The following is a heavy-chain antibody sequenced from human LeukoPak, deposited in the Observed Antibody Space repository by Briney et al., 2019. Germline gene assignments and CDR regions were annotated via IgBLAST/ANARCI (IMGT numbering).Heavy chain of an antibody. CDR2: IKQDGSEK. D-gene: IGHD3-16*02. V-gene: IGHV3-7*01. CDR3: ARDRELITYYDYVWGSYRPPPAHPFDY. J-gene: IGHJ4*02. CDR1: GFTFSSYW. Sequence: GGSLRLSCAASGFTFSSYWMHWVRHAPGKGLEWVANIKQDGSEKYYVDSVKGRFTISRDNAKNSLYLQMNSLRAEDTAVYYCARDRELITYYDYVWGSYRPPPAHPFDYWGQGTLVTVSS.